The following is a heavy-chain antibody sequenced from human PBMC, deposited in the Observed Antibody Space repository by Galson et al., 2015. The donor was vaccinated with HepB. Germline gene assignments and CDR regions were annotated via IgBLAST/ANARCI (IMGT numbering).Heavy chain of an antibody. CDR3: ATTWRSGSYYTTFDY. J-gene: IGHJ4*02. V-gene: IGHV3-74*01. Sequence: SLRLSCAASGFTFSSYWMHWVRHAPGKELVWVSRINSDGSSTSYADSVKGRFTISRDNAKNTLYLQMNSLRAEDTAVYYCATTWRSGSYYTTFDYWGQGTLVTVSS. D-gene: IGHD3-10*01. CDR2: INSDGSST. CDR1: GFTFSSYW.